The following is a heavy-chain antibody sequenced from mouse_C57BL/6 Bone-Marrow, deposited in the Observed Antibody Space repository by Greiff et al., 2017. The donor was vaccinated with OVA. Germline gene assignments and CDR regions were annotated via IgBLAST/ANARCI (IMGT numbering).Heavy chain of an antibody. V-gene: IGHV1-9*01. D-gene: IGHD1-1*01. CDR2: ILPGSGST. CDR3: ARLGGKGPFITTPGDY. Sequence: LMQPGASVKLSCQATGYTFTGYWIEWVKQRPGHGLEWIGEILPGSGSTNYNEKFKGKATFTADTSSNTAYMQLSSLTTEDSAIYYCARLGGKGPFITTPGDYWGQGTTLTVSS. CDR1: GYTFTGYW. J-gene: IGHJ2*01.